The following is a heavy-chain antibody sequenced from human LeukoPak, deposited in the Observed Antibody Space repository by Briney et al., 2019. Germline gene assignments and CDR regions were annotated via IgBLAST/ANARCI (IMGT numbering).Heavy chain of an antibody. CDR1: GFTFSSYG. J-gene: IGHJ4*02. V-gene: IGHV3-30*02. CDR2: IRYDGSNK. Sequence: GGSLRLSCAASGFTFSSYGMHWVRQAPGKGLEWVAFIRYDGSNKYYADSVKGRFTISRDNSKNTLYLQMNSLRAEDTAVYYCARVFGAPYRGLGISNFDYWGQGTLVTVSS. CDR3: ARVFGAPYRGLGISNFDY. D-gene: IGHD3-10*01.